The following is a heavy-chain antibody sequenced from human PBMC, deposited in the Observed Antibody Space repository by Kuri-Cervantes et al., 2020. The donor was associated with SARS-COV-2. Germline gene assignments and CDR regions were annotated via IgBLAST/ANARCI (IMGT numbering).Heavy chain of an antibody. CDR2: ISSSSYI. D-gene: IGHD6-19*01. CDR1: GFTFSSYS. V-gene: IGHV3-21*01. J-gene: IGHJ5*02. Sequence: GESLKISCAASGFTFSSYSMNWVRQAPGEGLEWVSSISSSSYIYYADSVKGRFTISRDNAKNSLYLQMNSLRAEDTAVYYCARDIEPYLSIAVAGPVDWFDPWGQGTLVTVSS. CDR3: ARDIEPYLSIAVAGPVDWFDP.